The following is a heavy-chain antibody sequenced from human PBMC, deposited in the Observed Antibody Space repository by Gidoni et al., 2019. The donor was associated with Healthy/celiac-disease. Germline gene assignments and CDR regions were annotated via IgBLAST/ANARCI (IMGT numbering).Heavy chain of an antibody. Sequence: QVQLQESGPGLVKPSETLSITCTGSVGSISSYYWNWIRQPPGKGMEWIGYIYYSGSTNSNPSLKSRVTISVDTSKNQFSLKLSSVTAADTAVYYCARAVQLWLGFDYWGQGTLVTVSS. CDR2: IYYSGST. D-gene: IGHD5-18*01. V-gene: IGHV4-59*01. J-gene: IGHJ4*02. CDR1: VGSISSYY. CDR3: ARAVQLWLGFDY.